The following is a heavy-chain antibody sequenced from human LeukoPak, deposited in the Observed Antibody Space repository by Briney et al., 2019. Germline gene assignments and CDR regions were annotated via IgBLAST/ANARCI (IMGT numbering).Heavy chain of an antibody. CDR1: GFTFSDYS. Sequence: PGGSLRLFCAASGFTFSDYSMSWVRQAAGKGLEWVSSISSSGLYIYYADSVKGRFTLSRDNAKNSLYLQMNSLRAGDTAVYYCARAQYGDYEWYFDLWGRGTLVTVSS. D-gene: IGHD4-17*01. CDR3: ARAQYGDYEWYFDL. J-gene: IGHJ2*01. V-gene: IGHV3-21*01. CDR2: ISSSGLYI.